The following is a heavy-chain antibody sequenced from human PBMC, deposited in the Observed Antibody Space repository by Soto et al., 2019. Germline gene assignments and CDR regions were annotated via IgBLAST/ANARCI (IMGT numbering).Heavy chain of an antibody. V-gene: IGHV3-13*04. D-gene: IGHD3-3*01. CDR2: IGTAGDT. J-gene: IGHJ5*02. CDR3: ARASLAWSLDP. CDR1: GFTFSSYD. Sequence: GGSLRLSCAASGFTFSSYDMHWVRQATGNGLEWVSAIGTAGDTYYPGSVKGRFTISRENAKNSLYLQMNSLRAGDTAVYYCARASLAWSLDPWGQGTLVTVSS.